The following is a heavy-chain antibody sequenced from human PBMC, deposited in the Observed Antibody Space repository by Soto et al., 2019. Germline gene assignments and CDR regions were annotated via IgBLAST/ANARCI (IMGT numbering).Heavy chain of an antibody. Sequence: QLQLQESGPGLVKPSETLSLTCTVSGGSISSSSYYWGWIRQPPGKGLEWIGSIYYSGSTYYNPSLKSRVTISVDTSKNQFSLKLGSVTAADTAVYYCARGVAIAVAGDRKYYFDYWGQGTLVTVSS. CDR3: ARGVAIAVAGDRKYYFDY. V-gene: IGHV4-39*01. D-gene: IGHD6-19*01. J-gene: IGHJ4*02. CDR2: IYYSGST. CDR1: GGSISSSSYY.